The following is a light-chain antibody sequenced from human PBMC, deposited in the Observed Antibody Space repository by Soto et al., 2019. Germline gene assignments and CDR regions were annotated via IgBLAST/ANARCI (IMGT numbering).Light chain of an antibody. Sequence: QSALTQPASVSGSPGQSITISCTGTNSDVGGYNYVSWYQQHPGKAPKLMIYDVSSRPSGVSNRFSGSKSGNTASLTISGLQAEDEADYYCSSYTSTSTLDVFGTGTKLTVL. J-gene: IGLJ1*01. CDR2: DVS. V-gene: IGLV2-14*01. CDR1: NSDVGGYNY. CDR3: SSYTSTSTLDV.